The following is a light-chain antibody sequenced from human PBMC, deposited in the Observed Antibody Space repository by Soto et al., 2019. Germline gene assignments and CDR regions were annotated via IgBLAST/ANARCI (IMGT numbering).Light chain of an antibody. CDR1: ALPKKF. CDR2: EDT. Sequence: SYELTQPPSVSVSPGQTARITCSGDALPKKFASWYQQKSGQAPVLVIYEDTKRPSGIPERFSGSSSGTMATLTVSGAQVEDEADYYCSSTDSSGNHRVFGGGTKLTVL. J-gene: IGLJ3*02. V-gene: IGLV3-10*01. CDR3: SSTDSSGNHRV.